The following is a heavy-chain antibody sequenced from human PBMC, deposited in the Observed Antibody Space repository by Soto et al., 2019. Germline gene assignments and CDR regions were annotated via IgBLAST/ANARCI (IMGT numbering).Heavy chain of an antibody. Sequence: QVQLVESGGGVVQPGRSLRLSGAASGFTFSSYGMHWVRQAPGTGLEWVTVISYDGKVAYYADSVKGRFTISRDNSKNTLYLQMNSLRTEDTAMYYCAKEGPITNWYFDYWGQGTLVTVSS. CDR1: GFTFSSYG. J-gene: IGHJ4*02. CDR2: ISYDGKVA. V-gene: IGHV3-30*18. D-gene: IGHD1-1*01. CDR3: AKEGPITNWYFDY.